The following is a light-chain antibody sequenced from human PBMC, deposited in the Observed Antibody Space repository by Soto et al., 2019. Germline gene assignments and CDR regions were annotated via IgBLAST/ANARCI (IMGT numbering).Light chain of an antibody. CDR3: SSYTNINTRACV. J-gene: IGLJ1*01. Sequence: QSVLTQPPSASGAPGQRVTISCSGSRSNIGSQVVQWFQHIPGTAPKLLMQNNDERPSGVPDRFSGSKSGTSASLAISGLQAEDEAEYYCSSYTNINTRACVFGTGTKLTVL. V-gene: IGLV1-44*01. CDR2: NND. CDR1: RSNIGSQV.